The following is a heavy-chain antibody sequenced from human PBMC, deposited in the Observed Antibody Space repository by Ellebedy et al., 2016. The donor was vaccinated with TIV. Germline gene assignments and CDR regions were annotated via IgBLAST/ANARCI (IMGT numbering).Heavy chain of an antibody. CDR2: INHSGST. V-gene: IGHV4-34*01. J-gene: IGHJ2*01. CDR3: ARKGGHL. Sequence: SETLSLTXAVYGGSFSGYYWSWIRQPPGKGLEWIGEINHSGSTNYNPSLKSRVTISVDTSKNQFSLKLSSVTAADTAVYYCARKGGHLWGRGTLVTVSS. D-gene: IGHD3-16*01. CDR1: GGSFSGYY.